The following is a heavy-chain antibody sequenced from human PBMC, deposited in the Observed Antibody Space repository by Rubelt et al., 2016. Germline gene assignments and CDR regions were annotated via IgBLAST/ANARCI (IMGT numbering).Heavy chain of an antibody. CDR2: INHSGST. D-gene: IGHD5-12*01. J-gene: IGHJ4*02. V-gene: IGHV4-39*07. Sequence: QLQLQESSPRLVKPSETLSLICNVSGGSLRGSSYYWAWIRQPPGKGLEWIGEINHSGSTNYNPSLKRPIHISVDRSTNQFSLKVNSVTAADTAGYYCARSSGYDYVYDYWGQGTLVTVSS. CDR3: ARSSGYDYVYDY. CDR1: GGSLRGSSYY.